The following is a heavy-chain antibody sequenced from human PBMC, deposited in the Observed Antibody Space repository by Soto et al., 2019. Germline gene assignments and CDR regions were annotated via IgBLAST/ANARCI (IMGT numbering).Heavy chain of an antibody. CDR1: GFTFSSYA. Sequence: QVQLVESGGGVVQPGRSLRLSCAASGFTFSSYAMHWVRQAPGKGLECVAVISYDGSNKYYADFVKGRFSISRHNSTNTLYLQMNSLRAEHTAVYYCARGLLAAADNDAFDLWGQGTMVTVSS. D-gene: IGHD6-13*01. V-gene: IGHV3-30-3*01. CDR3: ARGLLAAADNDAFDL. CDR2: ISYDGSNK. J-gene: IGHJ3*01.